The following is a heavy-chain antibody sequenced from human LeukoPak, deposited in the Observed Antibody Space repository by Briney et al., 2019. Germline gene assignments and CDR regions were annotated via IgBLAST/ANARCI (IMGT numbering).Heavy chain of an antibody. D-gene: IGHD6-19*01. J-gene: IGHJ4*02. CDR1: GGSISSYY. Sequence: SETLSLTCTVSGGSISSYYWSWIRQPPGKGLEWIGYIYYSGSTNYNPSLKSRATISVDTSKNQFSLKLSSVTAADTAVYYCARYTSSGWSRYYFDYWGQGTLVTVSS. CDR2: IYYSGST. CDR3: ARYTSSGWSRYYFDY. V-gene: IGHV4-59*08.